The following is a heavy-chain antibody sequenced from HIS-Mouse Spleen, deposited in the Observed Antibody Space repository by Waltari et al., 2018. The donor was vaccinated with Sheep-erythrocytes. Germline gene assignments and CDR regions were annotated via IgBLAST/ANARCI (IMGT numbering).Heavy chain of an antibody. CDR3: ARGGRRTGFDY. D-gene: IGHD3-9*01. J-gene: IGHJ4*02. CDR2: INHSGSH. Sequence: QVQLQQWGAGLLKPSETLSLTCAVYGGSFSGYYWSWIRQPPGKGLEWIGEINHSGSHNYNPSLKSRVTISVDTSKNQFSLKLSSVTAADTAVYYCARGGRRTGFDYWGQGTLVTVSS. CDR1: GGSFSGYY. V-gene: IGHV4-34*01.